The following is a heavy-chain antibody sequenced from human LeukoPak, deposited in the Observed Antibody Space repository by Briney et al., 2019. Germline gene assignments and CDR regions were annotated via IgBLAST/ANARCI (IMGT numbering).Heavy chain of an antibody. J-gene: IGHJ4*02. CDR1: GGSINSGSYY. V-gene: IGHV4-61*02. D-gene: IGHD5-24*01. Sequence: PSETLSLTCTVSGGSINSGSYYWSWIRQPAGTGLEWIGRIYTSGSTNYNPSLKSRVTISVDTSKNQFSLKLSSVTAADTAVYYCARAGDGYNKYQMKNYWGQGTLVTVSS. CDR2: IYTSGST. CDR3: ARAGDGYNKYQMKNY.